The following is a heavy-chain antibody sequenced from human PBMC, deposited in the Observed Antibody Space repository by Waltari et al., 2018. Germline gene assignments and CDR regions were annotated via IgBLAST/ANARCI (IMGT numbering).Heavy chain of an antibody. J-gene: IGHJ6*02. CDR3: ATLERVVLGMDV. V-gene: IGHV3-11*06. CDR1: GFTFSDYY. CDR2: ISSSSSYT. Sequence: QVQLVESGGGLVKPGGSLRLSCAASGFTFSDYYMSWIRQAPGKGLEWVSNISSSSSYTNYADSVKGRFTISRDNAKNSLYLQMNSLRAEDTAVYYCATLERVVLGMDVWGQGTTVTVSS. D-gene: IGHD2-15*01.